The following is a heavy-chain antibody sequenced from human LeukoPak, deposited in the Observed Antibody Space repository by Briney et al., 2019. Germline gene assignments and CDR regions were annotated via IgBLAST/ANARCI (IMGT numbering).Heavy chain of an antibody. V-gene: IGHV3-7*03. Sequence: YWXXXVRQTPGKGLEWVANIKQDGSVKNSVDSMKGRFTISRDNTKNSLYLEMNSLKAEDPAFYFCVWGGGHFDLWGQGTLVTVSS. J-gene: IGHJ4*02. D-gene: IGHD3-16*01. CDR3: VWGGGHFDL. CDR1: YW. CDR2: IKQDGSVK.